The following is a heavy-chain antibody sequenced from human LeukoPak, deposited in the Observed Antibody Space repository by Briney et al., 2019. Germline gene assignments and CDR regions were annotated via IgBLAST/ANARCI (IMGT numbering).Heavy chain of an antibody. J-gene: IGHJ4*02. D-gene: IGHD1-26*01. CDR3: ARDWSGSYAQ. V-gene: IGHV1-2*06. Sequence: ASVKVSCKASGYTFNDHDMHWALQAPGQGLEWMGRINPNSGGTTYAQKFQGRVTMTRDTSISTAYMELSRLTSDDTAVYYCARDWSGSYAQWGQGTLVSLYS. CDR1: GYTFNDHD. CDR2: INPNSGGT.